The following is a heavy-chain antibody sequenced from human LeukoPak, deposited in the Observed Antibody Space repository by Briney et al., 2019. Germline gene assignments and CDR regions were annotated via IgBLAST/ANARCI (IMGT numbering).Heavy chain of an antibody. CDR3: ARGPPTAQYFQH. CDR2: INPNSGNT. Sequence: GASVRVSCKASGYSFTTYDINWVRPATGQGLEWMGWINPNSGNTGYAQKFQGRVTITRNTSISTVYMELSSLRSEDTAVYYCARGPPTAQYFQHWGQGTLVTVSS. D-gene: IGHD1-1*01. V-gene: IGHV1-8*03. J-gene: IGHJ1*01. CDR1: GYSFTTYD.